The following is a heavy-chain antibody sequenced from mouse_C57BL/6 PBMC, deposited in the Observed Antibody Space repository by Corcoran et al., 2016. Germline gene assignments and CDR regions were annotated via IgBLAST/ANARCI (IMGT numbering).Heavy chain of an antibody. J-gene: IGHJ2*01. V-gene: IGHV14-3*01. CDR2: SDPANGNT. Sequence: EVQLQQSVAELVRPGASVKLSCTASGFNIKNTYMHWVKQRPEQGLEWIGRSDPANGNTKYAPKFQGKATITADTSSNTAYLQLSSLTSEDTAIYYCAKGMGVYDYDEDYWGQGTTLTVSS. CDR1: GFNIKNTY. D-gene: IGHD2-4*01. CDR3: AKGMGVYDYDEDY.